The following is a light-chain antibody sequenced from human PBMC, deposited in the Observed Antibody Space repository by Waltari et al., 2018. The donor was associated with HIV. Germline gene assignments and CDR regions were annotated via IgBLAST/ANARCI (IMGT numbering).Light chain of an antibody. V-gene: IGLV1-47*01. CDR1: SSHIGNNY. CDR2: RNN. CDR3: ATWDDSLSGPV. J-gene: IGLJ3*02. Sequence: QSVLPQPPSASGTPGPRVTISCSGSSSHIGNNYLSWYQQLPGTAPKLLIYRNNQRTSGVPDRFSGYKSDTSASLAISGLRSEDEADYCCATWDDSLSGPVFGGGTKLTVL.